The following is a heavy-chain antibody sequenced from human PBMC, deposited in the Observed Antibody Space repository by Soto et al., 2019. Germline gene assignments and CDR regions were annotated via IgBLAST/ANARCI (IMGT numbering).Heavy chain of an antibody. CDR1: GGSISGYY. CDR3: ARVLGVGRDWFDP. D-gene: IGHD3-16*01. Sequence: SETLSLTCSVSGGSISGYYWSWIRQPPGKGLEWIGYIYYSGSTNYNPSLKSRVTISVDTSRNQFSLKLSSVTAADTAVYYCARVLGVGRDWFDPWGQGTLVTVS. CDR2: IYYSGST. J-gene: IGHJ5*02. V-gene: IGHV4-59*01.